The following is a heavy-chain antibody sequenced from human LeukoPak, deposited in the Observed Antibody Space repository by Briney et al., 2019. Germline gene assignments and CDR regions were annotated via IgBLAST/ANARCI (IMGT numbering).Heavy chain of an antibody. CDR1: GFTFDDYG. V-gene: IGHV3-20*04. CDR3: ARLGYDSSGLGSYFDY. CDR2: INWNGGST. D-gene: IGHD3-22*01. Sequence: PGGSLRLSCAASGFTFDDYGVSWVRQAPGKGLEWVSGINWNGGSTGYADSVKGRFTISRDNAKNSLYLQMNSLRAEDTALYYCARLGYDSSGLGSYFDYWGQGTLVTVSS. J-gene: IGHJ4*02.